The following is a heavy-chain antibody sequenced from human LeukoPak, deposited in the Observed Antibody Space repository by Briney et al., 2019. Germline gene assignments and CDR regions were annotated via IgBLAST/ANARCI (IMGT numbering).Heavy chain of an antibody. J-gene: IGHJ4*02. D-gene: IGHD1-26*01. Sequence: GGSLRLSCAASGFTFSSYSMNWVRQAPGNGLEWVSSISSSSSYIYYADSVKGRFTISRDNAKNSLYLQMNSLRAEDTAVYYCTRDRYSGRYSYFDYWGQGTLVTVSS. CDR2: ISSSSSYI. V-gene: IGHV3-21*01. CDR1: GFTFSSYS. CDR3: TRDRYSGRYSYFDY.